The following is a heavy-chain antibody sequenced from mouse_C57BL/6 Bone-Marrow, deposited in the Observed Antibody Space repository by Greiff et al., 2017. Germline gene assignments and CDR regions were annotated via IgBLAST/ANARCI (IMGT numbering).Heavy chain of an antibody. CDR3: ARETDFFTTGGRFAY. V-gene: IGHV1-54*01. Sequence: QVQLMESGAELVRPGTSVKVSCTASGFAFTDYLIEWVKQRPGQGLEWIGVINPGSGGTNYTEKFKGQGTLTADKSSSTAYLQLSSLTSEDSAVYFCARETDFFTTGGRFAYWGQGTLVTVSA. D-gene: IGHD1-1*01. CDR1: GFAFTDYL. CDR2: INPGSGGT. J-gene: IGHJ3*01.